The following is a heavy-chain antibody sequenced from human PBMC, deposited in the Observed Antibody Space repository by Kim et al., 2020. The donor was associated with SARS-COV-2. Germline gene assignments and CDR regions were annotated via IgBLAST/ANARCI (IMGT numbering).Heavy chain of an antibody. Sequence: ASVKVSCKASGYTFTSYAMHWVRQAPGQRLEWMGWINAGNGNTKYSQKFQGRVTITRDTSASTAYMELSSLRPEDAAVYYCARDLGYDILTGYPFYYYYGMDVWGQGTTVTVSS. CDR2: INAGNGNT. D-gene: IGHD3-9*01. J-gene: IGHJ6*02. CDR3: ARDLGYDILTGYPFYYYYGMDV. CDR1: GYTFTSYA. V-gene: IGHV1-3*01.